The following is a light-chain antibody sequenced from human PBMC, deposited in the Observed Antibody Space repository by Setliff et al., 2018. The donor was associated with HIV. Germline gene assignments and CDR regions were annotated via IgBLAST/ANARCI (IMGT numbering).Light chain of an antibody. CDR1: SSDIGTYDL. Sequence: QSALTQPASVSGSPGQSSTISCTGTSSDIGTYDLVSWYRQYPGKAPQLIIYDVSKRPSGVSNRFSGSKSDNTASLTISGLQAEDEADYYCCSYACSSTHVVFGGGTKVTVL. CDR2: DVS. J-gene: IGLJ2*01. V-gene: IGLV2-23*02. CDR3: CSYACSSTHVV.